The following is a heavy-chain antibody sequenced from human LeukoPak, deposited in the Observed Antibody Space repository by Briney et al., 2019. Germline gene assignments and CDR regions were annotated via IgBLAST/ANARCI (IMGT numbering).Heavy chain of an antibody. CDR3: VRDGMGPISYDW. J-gene: IGHJ4*02. D-gene: IGHD1-14*01. CDR1: GFNFRNYW. V-gene: IGHV3-74*03. CDR2: IDPDGRER. Sequence: GGSLRLSCAASGFNFRNYWMKWVRHAPGKGLVWVAHIDPDGRERKYAHFVKGRFTISRDNAKDTLSLQMNSRRVEDTALYYCVRDGMGPISYDWWGQGTLVTVSS.